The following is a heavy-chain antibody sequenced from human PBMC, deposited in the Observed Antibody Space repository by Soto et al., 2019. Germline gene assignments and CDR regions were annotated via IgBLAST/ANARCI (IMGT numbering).Heavy chain of an antibody. CDR2: ISYDGSNK. J-gene: IGHJ5*02. CDR3: ARDNAPATLRLCFWFDP. V-gene: IGHV3-30-3*01. CDR1: GFTFSSYA. Sequence: GGSLGLSCAASGFTFSSYAMHWVRQAPGKGLEWVAVISYDGSNKYYADSVKGRFTISRDNSKNTLYLQMNSLRAEDTAVYYCARDNAPATLRLCFWFDPWGQGTLVTVSS. D-gene: IGHD2-2*01.